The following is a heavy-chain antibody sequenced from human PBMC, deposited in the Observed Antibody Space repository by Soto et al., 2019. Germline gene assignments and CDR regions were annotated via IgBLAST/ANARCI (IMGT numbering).Heavy chain of an antibody. V-gene: IGHV3-30*18. CDR3: AKDVVVGASTGLGDYYYYYGMDV. J-gene: IGHJ6*02. CDR2: ISYDGSNK. CDR1: GFTFSSYG. Sequence: GGSLRLSCAASGFTFSSYGMHWVRQAPGKGLEWVAVISYDGSNKYYADSVKGRFTISRDNSKNTLYLQMNSLRAEDTAVYYCAKDVVVGASTGLGDYYYYYGMDVCGQGTTVTVYS. D-gene: IGHD1-26*01.